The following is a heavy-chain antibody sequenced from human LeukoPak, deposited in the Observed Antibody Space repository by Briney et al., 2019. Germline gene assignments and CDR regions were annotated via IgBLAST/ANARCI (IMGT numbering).Heavy chain of an antibody. V-gene: IGHV3-23*01. CDR2: ISGSGGST. CDR3: AKGSDDIVVVVAAEFDY. J-gene: IGHJ4*02. Sequence: GSLRLSCAASGFTFSSYAMSWVRQAPGKGLEWVSAISGSGGSTYYADSVKGRFTISRDNSKNTLYLQMNSLRAEDMAVYYCAKGSDDIVVVVAAEFDYWGQGTLVTVSS. CDR1: GFTFSSYA. D-gene: IGHD2-15*01.